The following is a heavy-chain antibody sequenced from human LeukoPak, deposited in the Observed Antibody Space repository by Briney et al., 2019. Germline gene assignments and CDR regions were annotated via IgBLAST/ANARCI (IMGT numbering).Heavy chain of an antibody. Sequence: PSETLSLTCAVYGGSFSGYYWSWVRQAPGKGLEWVANIKQDGSEKYYVDSVKGRFTISRDNAKNSLYLQMNSLRAEDTAVYYCARGDYGDPLDYWGQGTLVTVSS. V-gene: IGHV3-7*01. CDR2: IKQDGSEK. CDR3: ARGDYGDPLDY. J-gene: IGHJ4*02. D-gene: IGHD4-17*01. CDR1: GGSFSGYY.